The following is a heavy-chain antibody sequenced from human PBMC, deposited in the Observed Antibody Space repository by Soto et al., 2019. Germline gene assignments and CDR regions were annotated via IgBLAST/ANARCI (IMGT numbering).Heavy chain of an antibody. D-gene: IGHD2-15*01. Sequence: QVQLVQSGAEVKKPGSSVKVSCKASGGTFSSYTISWVRQAPGQGLEWMGRIIPILGIANYAQKFQGRVTITADKSTSTAYMELSSLRSEDTAVYYCAIGLGYCSGGSCYQNDSWGQGTLVTVSS. V-gene: IGHV1-69*02. J-gene: IGHJ4*02. CDR1: GGTFSSYT. CDR2: IIPILGIA. CDR3: AIGLGYCSGGSCYQNDS.